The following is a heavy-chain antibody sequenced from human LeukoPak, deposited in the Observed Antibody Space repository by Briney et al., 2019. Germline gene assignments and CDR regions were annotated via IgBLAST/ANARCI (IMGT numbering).Heavy chain of an antibody. D-gene: IGHD6-19*01. CDR2: INSDGSST. Sequence: GGSLRLSCAASGFTFSSYWMHWVRQAPGKGLVWVSRINSDGSSTSYADSVKGRFTISRDNAKNTLYLQMNSLRAEDTAVYYCTRRSAVAGTNDYWGQGTLVTVSS. J-gene: IGHJ4*02. V-gene: IGHV3-74*01. CDR1: GFTFSSYW. CDR3: TRRSAVAGTNDY.